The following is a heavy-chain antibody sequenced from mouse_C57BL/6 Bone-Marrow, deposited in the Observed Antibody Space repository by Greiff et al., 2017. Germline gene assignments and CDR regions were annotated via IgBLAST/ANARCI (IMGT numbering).Heavy chain of an antibody. D-gene: IGHD1-1*01. Sequence: EVQLQQSGPELVKPGASVKISCKASGYTFTDYYMNWVKQSHGKSLEWIGDINPNNGGTSYNQKFKGKATLTVDKSSSTAYMELRSLTSEDSAVYYCARSGYYYGSSGAFYYYAMDYWGQGTSVTVSS. V-gene: IGHV1-26*01. J-gene: IGHJ4*01. CDR3: ARSGYYYGSSGAFYYYAMDY. CDR2: INPNNGGT. CDR1: GYTFTDYY.